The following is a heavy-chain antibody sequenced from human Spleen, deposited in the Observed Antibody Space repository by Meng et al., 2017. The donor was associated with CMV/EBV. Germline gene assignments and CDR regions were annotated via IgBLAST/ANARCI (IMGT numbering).Heavy chain of an antibody. CDR2: ISSSNTYI. CDR1: GFTFNPYI. Sequence: CAASGFTFNPYIMNWVRQPPGKGLEWVSSISSSNTYIYYADSVKGRFTISRDNAKNSLYLQMNSLRAEDTAVYYCATGIAAAGAFDYWGQGTLVTVS. V-gene: IGHV3-21*06. J-gene: IGHJ4*02. D-gene: IGHD6-13*01. CDR3: ATGIAAAGAFDY.